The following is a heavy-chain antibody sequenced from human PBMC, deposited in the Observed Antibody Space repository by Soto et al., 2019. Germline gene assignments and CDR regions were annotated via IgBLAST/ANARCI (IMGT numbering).Heavy chain of an antibody. J-gene: IGHJ5*02. CDR3: ARDNIAVRPGWFDP. Sequence: QVQLVEFGGGVVQPGRSLRLSCATSGFTFSSYGMHWVRQAPGKGLEWVAVMGYDGSYKYYADSVKGRFTIFRDNSKNTLFREMNSLRAEDTAMYYCARDNIAVRPGWFDPWGQGTLVTVSS. CDR1: GFTFSSYG. D-gene: IGHD6-6*01. V-gene: IGHV3-33*01. CDR2: MGYDGSYK.